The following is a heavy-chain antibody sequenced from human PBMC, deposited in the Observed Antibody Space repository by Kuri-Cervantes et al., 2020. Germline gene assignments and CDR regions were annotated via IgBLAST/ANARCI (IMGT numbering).Heavy chain of an antibody. J-gene: IGHJ6*02. V-gene: IGHV3-21*01. CDR2: ISSSSSYI. CDR3: ARDKGEGQWLRTHKGNHQLGSNSYGMDV. CDR1: GFTFSSYW. Sequence: GESLKISCAASGFTFSSYWMHWVRQAPGKGLEWVSSISSSSSYIYYADSVKGRFTISRDNAKNSLYLQMNSLRAEDTAVYYCARDKGEGQWLRTHKGNHQLGSNSYGMDVWGQGTTVTVSS. D-gene: IGHD6-19*01.